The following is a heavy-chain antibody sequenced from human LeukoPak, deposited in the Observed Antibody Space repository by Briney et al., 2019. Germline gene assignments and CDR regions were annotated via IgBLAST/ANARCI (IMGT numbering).Heavy chain of an antibody. Sequence: GGSLRLSCGASGFTFNRYGIIWVRQAPGKGLEWVSAISGSGGSTYYADSVKGRFTISRDNSKNTLYLQMNSLRAEDTAVYYCAKSLAYCGGDCYAVDYWGQGTLVTVSS. J-gene: IGHJ4*02. CDR2: ISGSGGST. V-gene: IGHV3-23*01. CDR3: AKSLAYCGGDCYAVDY. D-gene: IGHD2-21*02. CDR1: GFTFNRYG.